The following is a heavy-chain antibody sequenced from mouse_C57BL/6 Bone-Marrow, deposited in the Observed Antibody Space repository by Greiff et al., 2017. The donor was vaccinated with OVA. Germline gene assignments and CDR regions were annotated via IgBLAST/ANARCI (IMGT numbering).Heavy chain of an antibody. Sequence: QVQLQQSGPGLVAPSQSLSITCTVSGFSLTSYGVHWVRQPPGKGLEWLVVIWSDGSTTYNSALKSRLSISKDNSKSQVFLKMNSLQTDDTAMYCCARHITTAYAMDYWGQGTSVTVSA. CDR3: ARHITTAYAMDY. J-gene: IGHJ4*01. CDR1: GFSLTSYG. CDR2: IWSDGST. D-gene: IGHD1-1*01. V-gene: IGHV2-6-1*01.